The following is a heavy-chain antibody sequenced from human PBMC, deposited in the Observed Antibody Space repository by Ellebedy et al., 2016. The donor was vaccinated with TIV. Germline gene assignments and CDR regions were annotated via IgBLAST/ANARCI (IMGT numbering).Heavy chain of an antibody. CDR1: GYTFTSYA. CDR3: ARGGYCSSTSCYGYMDV. J-gene: IGHJ6*03. Sequence: ASVKVSCXASGYTFTSYAMHWVRQAPGQRLEWMGWINAGNGNTKYSQKFQGRVTMTRNTSISTAYMELSSLRSEDTAVYYCARGGYCSSTSCYGYMDVWGKGTTVTVSS. V-gene: IGHV1-3*01. D-gene: IGHD2-2*01. CDR2: INAGNGNT.